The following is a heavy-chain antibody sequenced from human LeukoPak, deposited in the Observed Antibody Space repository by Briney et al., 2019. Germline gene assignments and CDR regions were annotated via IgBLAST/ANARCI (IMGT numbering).Heavy chain of an antibody. CDR3: ARPQDQTVAGSDY. CDR1: GFIFSDYY. CDR2: ISSSTTLV. Sequence: GGSLRLSRAASGFIFSDYYMRWIRPAPGKRLEGVSYISSSTTLVNYADSVKGRFTISRDNAKNSLYLQMNSLRAEDTAVYYCARPQDQTVAGSDYWGQGTLVTVSS. V-gene: IGHV3-11*03. J-gene: IGHJ4*02. D-gene: IGHD6-19*01.